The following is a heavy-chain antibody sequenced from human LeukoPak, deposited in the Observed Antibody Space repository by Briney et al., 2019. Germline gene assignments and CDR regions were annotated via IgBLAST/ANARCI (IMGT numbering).Heavy chain of an antibody. J-gene: IGHJ6*03. V-gene: IGHV1-69*13. CDR2: IIPIFGTA. CDR1: GGTFSSYA. Sequence: SVKVSCKASGGTFSSYAISWVRQAPGQGLEWMGGIIPIFGTANYAQKFQGRVTITADESTSTAYMELRSLRSEDTAVYYCARTVVANYCYYYYMDVWGKGTTVTVSS. CDR3: ARTVVANYCYYYYMDV. D-gene: IGHD2-21*01.